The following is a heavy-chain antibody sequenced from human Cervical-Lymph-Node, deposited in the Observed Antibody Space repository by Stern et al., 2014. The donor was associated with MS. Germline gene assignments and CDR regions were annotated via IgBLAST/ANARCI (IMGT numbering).Heavy chain of an antibody. D-gene: IGHD4-17*01. Sequence: VQLVQSGSELKKPGASVKVSCKASGYTFSTYGMNWVLQAPGQGLEWMGWINTNTGNPTYAQGFTGRFVFSLDTSVSTAYLQISSLKAEDTAVYYCARYAPTVTTDFDYWGQGTLVTVSS. V-gene: IGHV7-4-1*02. CDR1: GYTFSTYG. J-gene: IGHJ4*02. CDR3: ARYAPTVTTDFDY. CDR2: INTNTGNP.